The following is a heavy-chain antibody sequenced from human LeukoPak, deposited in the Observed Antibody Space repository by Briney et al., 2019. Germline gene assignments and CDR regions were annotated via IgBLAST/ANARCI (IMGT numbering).Heavy chain of an antibody. CDR3: AGEGNSVYYFDY. J-gene: IGHJ4*02. V-gene: IGHV3-74*03. CDR1: GFTFRAYR. Sequence: GGSLRLSCAASGFTFRAYRMHWVRQATGQGLVGVSRINSEGTISTSADSVKGRFTIARDNAKKTLYLQMNSLRAEDTAVYYCAGEGNSVYYFDYWGQGTRVTVSS. CDR2: INSEGTIS.